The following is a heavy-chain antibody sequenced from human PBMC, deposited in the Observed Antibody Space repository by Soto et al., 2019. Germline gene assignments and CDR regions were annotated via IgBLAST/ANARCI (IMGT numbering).Heavy chain of an antibody. J-gene: IGHJ4*02. Sequence: SETLSLTCTVSGGSISSGDYYWSWIRQPPGKGLEWIGYIYYSGSTYYNPSLKSRVTISVDTSKNQFSLKLSSVTAADTAVYYCAREDRHSSAVFDYWGQGTLVTVSS. D-gene: IGHD6-19*01. CDR3: AREDRHSSAVFDY. V-gene: IGHV4-30-4*01. CDR1: GGSISSGDYY. CDR2: IYYSGST.